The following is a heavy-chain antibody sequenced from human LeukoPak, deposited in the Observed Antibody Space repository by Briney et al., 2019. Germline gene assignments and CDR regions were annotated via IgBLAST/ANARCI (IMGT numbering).Heavy chain of an antibody. D-gene: IGHD3-10*01. J-gene: IGHJ4*02. Sequence: GRSLRLSCAASGFTFDDYAMHWVRQAPGKGLEWVSGISWNSGSIGYADSVKGRFTISRDNAKNSLYLQMNSLRAEDTALYYCAKDSFSGDWGQGTLVTVSS. CDR2: ISWNSGSI. CDR1: GFTFDDYA. V-gene: IGHV3-9*01. CDR3: AKDSFSGD.